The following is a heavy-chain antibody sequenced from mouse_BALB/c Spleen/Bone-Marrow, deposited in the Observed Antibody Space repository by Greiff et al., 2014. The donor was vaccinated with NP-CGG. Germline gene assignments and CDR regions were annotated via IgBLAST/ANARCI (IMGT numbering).Heavy chain of an antibody. Sequence: VQLQQSGAEFVKPGASVKLSCEASGYTFTSYWMHWVKQRPGQGLEWIGEIDPSDSYTNYNQKFKGKATLTVDKSSSTAYMQLSSLTSEDSAVYYCARRELGPRWFTYWGQGTLVTVSA. CDR1: GYTFTSYW. D-gene: IGHD3-1*01. CDR3: ARRELGPRWFTY. V-gene: IGHV1-69*02. J-gene: IGHJ3*01. CDR2: IDPSDSYT.